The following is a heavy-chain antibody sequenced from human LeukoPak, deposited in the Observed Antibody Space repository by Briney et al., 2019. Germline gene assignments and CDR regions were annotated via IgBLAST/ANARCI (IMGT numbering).Heavy chain of an antibody. D-gene: IGHD5-18*01. Sequence: SETLSLTCTVSGYSISSGYYWGWIRQPPGKGLEWIGGIYYSGTTHYNPSLESRVTISVDTSKNQFSLKLASVTAADTAIYYCAKGAGGFSYYNWFDPWGQGTLVTVSS. V-gene: IGHV4-38-2*02. J-gene: IGHJ5*02. CDR1: GYSISSGYY. CDR2: IYYSGTT. CDR3: AKGAGGFSYYNWFDP.